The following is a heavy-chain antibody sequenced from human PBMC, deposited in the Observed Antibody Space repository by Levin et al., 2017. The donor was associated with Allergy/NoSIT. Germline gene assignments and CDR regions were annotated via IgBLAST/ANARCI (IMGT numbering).Heavy chain of an antibody. D-gene: IGHD1-1*01. Sequence: GESLKISCQGSGYSFTSYWIGWVRQTPGKGLEWVGIIYPGDSDTRYSPSFQGQVTISADKSNSTAYLQWSSLKASDTAIYYCARRGTRDYYYYMDVWGKGATVTVSS. CDR2: IYPGDSDT. V-gene: IGHV5-51*01. CDR1: GYSFTSYW. CDR3: ARRGTRDYYYYMDV. J-gene: IGHJ6*03.